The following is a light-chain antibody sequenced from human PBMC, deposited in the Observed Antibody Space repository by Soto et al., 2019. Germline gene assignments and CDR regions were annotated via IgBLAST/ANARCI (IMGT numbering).Light chain of an antibody. J-gene: IGKJ4*01. V-gene: IGKV4-1*01. CDR2: WAS. CDR3: LQYYGTLAHS. Sequence: IVMTQSPDSLAVSLGERATINCKSSQSVLSRSNYKNYLAWYQQKPGQPPQLLIYWASTRESGVPDRFRGSGSGTDFTLTITGLQAEDVAVSYCLQYYGTLAHSFGGGTKV. CDR1: QSVLSRSNYKNY.